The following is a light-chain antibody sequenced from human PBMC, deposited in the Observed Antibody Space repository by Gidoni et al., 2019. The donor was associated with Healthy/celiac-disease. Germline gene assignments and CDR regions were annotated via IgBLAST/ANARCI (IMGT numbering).Light chain of an antibody. CDR2: KDS. CDR3: QSADSSGTYVV. V-gene: IGLV3-25*03. J-gene: IGLJ2*01. CDR1: ALPKQY. Sequence: SYELTQPPSVSVSPGQTARITCSGDALPKQYAYWYQQKPGQAPVLVIYKDSERPAGIPERFSGSSSGTTVTLTISGVQEEDEAEYYCQSADSSGTYVVFGGGTKLTVL.